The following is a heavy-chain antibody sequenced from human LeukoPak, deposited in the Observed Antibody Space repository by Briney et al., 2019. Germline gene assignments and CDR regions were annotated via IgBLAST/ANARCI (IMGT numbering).Heavy chain of an antibody. Sequence: PGGSLRLSCAASGFTFSSYGMHWVRQAPGKGLEWGAVISYGGSNKYYADSVKGRFTSSRDNAKNRLYLQMNSLSAEDTAVSYCAKDRLYSSSWYYFDYWGQGTLVTVSS. CDR3: AKDRLYSSSWYYFDY. J-gene: IGHJ4*02. V-gene: IGHV3-30*18. CDR2: ISYGGSNK. D-gene: IGHD6-13*01. CDR1: GFTFSSYG.